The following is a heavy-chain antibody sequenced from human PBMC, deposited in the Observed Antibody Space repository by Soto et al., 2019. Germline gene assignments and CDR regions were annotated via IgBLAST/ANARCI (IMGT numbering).Heavy chain of an antibody. CDR2: INDSGST. D-gene: IGHD5-12*01. CDR3: ARPALTSGYLQPGFYDY. J-gene: IGHJ4*02. CDR1: GGSFSGYH. V-gene: IGHV4-34*01. Sequence: SETLSLTCAVYGGSFSGYHWSWIRQPPGKGLEWLGEINDSGSTEYNPSLKSRVTISVDSPKKQCSVRLTAVIAEDTAVYYCARPALTSGYLQPGFYDYWGQGTLDTVSS.